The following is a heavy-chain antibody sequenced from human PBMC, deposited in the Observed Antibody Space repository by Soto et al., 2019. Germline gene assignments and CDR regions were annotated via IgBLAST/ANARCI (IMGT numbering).Heavy chain of an antibody. CDR1: VGTFSSYA. CDR2: IIPIFGTA. V-gene: IGHV1-69*12. D-gene: IGHD3-10*01. J-gene: IGHJ4*02. CDR3: ARNGGYYGWGSYRAPFDY. Sequence: QVQLVQSGAEVKKPGSSVKVSCKASVGTFSSYAISWVRQAPGQGLEWMGGIIPIFGTANYAQKFQGRVTITADESTSTAYMELSRLRSEDTAVYYCARNGGYYGWGSYRAPFDYWRQGTLVTVSS.